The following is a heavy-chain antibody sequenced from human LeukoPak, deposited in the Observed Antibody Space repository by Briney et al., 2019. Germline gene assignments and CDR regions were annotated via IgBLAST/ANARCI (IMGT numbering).Heavy chain of an antibody. V-gene: IGHV3-21*01. CDR1: GFTFSTYN. J-gene: IGHJ5*02. Sequence: GGSLRLSCVASGFTFSTYNMNWVRQAPGKGLEWVSSISSSSTYMYYADSVKGRFTISRDNAENSLFLQMNSLRAEDTAVYYCARDLSGTNDQFDHWGQGTLVTVSS. CDR2: ISSSSTYM. D-gene: IGHD3-10*01. CDR3: ARDLSGTNDQFDH.